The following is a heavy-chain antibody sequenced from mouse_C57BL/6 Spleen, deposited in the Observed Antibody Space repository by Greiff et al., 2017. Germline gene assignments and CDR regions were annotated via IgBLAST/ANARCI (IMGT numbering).Heavy chain of an antibody. D-gene: IGHD2-4*01. Sequence: EVQRVESGGDLVKPGGSLKLSCAASGFTFSSYGMSWVRQTPDQRLEWVATISSGGSYTYYPDSVKGRFTISRDNAKNTLYLQMSRLKTEDTAMYDCERPSYDYDPYWYFDVWGTGTTVTVSS. J-gene: IGHJ1*03. CDR2: ISSGGSYT. CDR1: GFTFSSYG. CDR3: ERPSYDYDPYWYFDV. V-gene: IGHV5-6*01.